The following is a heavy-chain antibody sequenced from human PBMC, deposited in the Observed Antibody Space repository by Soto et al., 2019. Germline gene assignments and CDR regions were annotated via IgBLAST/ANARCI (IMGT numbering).Heavy chain of an antibody. J-gene: IGHJ5*02. Sequence: SETLSLTCTVSGGSISSSSYYWGWIRQPPGKGLEWIGSIYYSGSTYYNPSLKSRVTISVDTSKNQFSLKLSSVTAADTAVYYCARHSLPIAARRPNRFDPWGQGTLVTVSS. CDR1: GGSISSSSYY. CDR3: ARHSLPIAARRPNRFDP. CDR2: IYYSGST. D-gene: IGHD6-6*01. V-gene: IGHV4-39*01.